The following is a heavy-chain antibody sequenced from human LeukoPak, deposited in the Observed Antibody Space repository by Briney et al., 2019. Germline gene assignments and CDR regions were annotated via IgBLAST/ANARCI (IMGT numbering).Heavy chain of an antibody. CDR2: INSNSGGT. J-gene: IGHJ4*02. Sequence: GASVKVSCKASGYTFTGYYMHWVRQAPGQGLEWMGWINSNSGGTNYAQKFQGRVTMTRDTSISTAYMELSRLRSDDTAVYYCAREGTYYDILTGYYRGPFDYWGQGTLVTVSS. CDR1: GYTFTGYY. V-gene: IGHV1-2*02. D-gene: IGHD3-9*01. CDR3: AREGTYYDILTGYYRGPFDY.